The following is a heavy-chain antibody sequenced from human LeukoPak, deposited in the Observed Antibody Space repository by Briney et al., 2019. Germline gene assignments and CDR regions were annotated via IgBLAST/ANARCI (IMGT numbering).Heavy chain of an antibody. CDR3: ARGLRGYSGYDSTYYYYYYMDV. J-gene: IGHJ6*03. D-gene: IGHD5-12*01. V-gene: IGHV1-8*03. CDR1: GYTFTSYD. Sequence: ASVKVSCKASGYTFTSYDINWVRQATGQGLEWMGWMNPNSGNTGYAQKFQGRVTITRNTSISTAYMELSSLRSEDTAVYYCARGLRGYSGYDSTYYYYYYMDVWGKGTTVTVSS. CDR2: MNPNSGNT.